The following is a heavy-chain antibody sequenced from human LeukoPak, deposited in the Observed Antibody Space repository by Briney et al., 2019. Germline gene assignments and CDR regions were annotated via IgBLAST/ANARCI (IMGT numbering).Heavy chain of an antibody. CDR2: IIPIFGTA. CDR1: GGTFSSHA. Sequence: ASVKVSCKASGGTFSSHAISWVRQAPGQGLEWMGGIIPIFGTANYAQKFQGRVTITADKSTSTAYMELSSLRSEDTAVYYCARRTLDCSSTSCSYYFDYWGQGTLVTVSS. CDR3: ARRTLDCSSTSCSYYFDY. D-gene: IGHD2-2*01. V-gene: IGHV1-69*06. J-gene: IGHJ4*02.